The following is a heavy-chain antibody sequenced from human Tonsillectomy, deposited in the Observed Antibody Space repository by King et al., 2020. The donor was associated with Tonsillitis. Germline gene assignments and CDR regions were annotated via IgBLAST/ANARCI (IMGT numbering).Heavy chain of an antibody. D-gene: IGHD2-2*01. CDR2: NIPIFGTA. CDR3: ARGGSSTNYYAMDV. J-gene: IGHJ6*02. CDR1: GGTFSSYA. V-gene: IGHV1-69*01. Sequence: VQLVQSGAEVKKPGSSVKVSCKASGGTFSSYAFSWVRQAPGQGLEWMGGNIPIFGTANYAQKFQGRVTITADESTNTAYMKLSSLRSEDTAVYYCARGGSSTNYYAMDVWGQGTTVTVSS.